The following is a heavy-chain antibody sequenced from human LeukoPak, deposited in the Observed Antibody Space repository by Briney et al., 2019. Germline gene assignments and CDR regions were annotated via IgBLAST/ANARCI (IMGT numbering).Heavy chain of an antibody. CDR3: ATGSYYNVGFDY. CDR1: GGSISSSSYY. D-gene: IGHD3-10*01. Sequence: SETLSLTCTVSGGSISSSSYYSGWIRQPPGKGLEWIGSIYYSGSTYYNPSLNSRVTISVDTSKNQFSLKLSSVTAADPAVYYCATGSYYNVGFDYWGQGTLVTVSS. CDR2: IYYSGST. V-gene: IGHV4-39*01. J-gene: IGHJ4*02.